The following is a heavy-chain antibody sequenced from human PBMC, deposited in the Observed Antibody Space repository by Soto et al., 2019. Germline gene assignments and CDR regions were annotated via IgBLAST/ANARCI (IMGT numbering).Heavy chain of an antibody. CDR3: AGYSSGWYVVVDY. CDR2: IYYSGST. Sequence: SETMSLSCTVAGGSISSSSYYRGWIRQPPGKGLEWIGSIYYSGSTYYNPSLKSRVTISVDTSKNQFSLKLSSVTAADTAVYYCAGYSSGWYVVVDYWGQGTLVTVPQ. CDR1: GGSISSSSYY. D-gene: IGHD6-19*01. V-gene: IGHV4-39*01. J-gene: IGHJ4*02.